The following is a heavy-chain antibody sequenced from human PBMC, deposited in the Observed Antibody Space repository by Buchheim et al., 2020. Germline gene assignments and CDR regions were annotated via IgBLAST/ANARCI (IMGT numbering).Heavy chain of an antibody. Sequence: QVQLVESGGGVVQPGKSLRLSCAASGFTFSSYAMHWVRQAPGKGLEWVALISHDGSNKYYADSVKGRVAISRDNSKNNQYLQMNSLRAEDTAVYYCARDHYYDSSGYYLDYWGQGTL. J-gene: IGHJ4*02. CDR3: ARDHYYDSSGYYLDY. D-gene: IGHD3-22*01. CDR2: ISHDGSNK. V-gene: IGHV3-30*09. CDR1: GFTFSSYA.